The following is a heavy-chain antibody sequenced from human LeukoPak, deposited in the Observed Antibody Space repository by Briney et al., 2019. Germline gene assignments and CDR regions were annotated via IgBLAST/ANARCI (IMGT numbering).Heavy chain of an antibody. V-gene: IGHV3-48*03. CDR1: GFTFSSYE. CDR2: ISSSGSTI. Sequence: GGSLRLSCAASGFTFSSYEMNWVRQAPGKGLEWVSYISSSGSTIYYADSVKGRFIISRDNSKNTLYLQMNSLRPEDTAVYYCAKGVVAATNAAYYGMDVWGQGTTVTVSS. J-gene: IGHJ6*02. CDR3: AKGVVAATNAAYYGMDV. D-gene: IGHD2-15*01.